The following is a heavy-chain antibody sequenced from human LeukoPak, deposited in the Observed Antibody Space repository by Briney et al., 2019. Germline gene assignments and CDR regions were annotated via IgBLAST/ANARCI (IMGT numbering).Heavy chain of an antibody. CDR1: GFTFSSYS. CDR2: ISSSSSYI. CDR3: ARANWIDSGWSGGDY. J-gene: IGHJ4*02. Sequence: GGSLRLSCAASGFTFSSYSMNWVRQAPGKGVEWVSSISSSSSYIYYADSVKGRFTISRDNAKNSLYLQMNSLRAEDTAVYYCARANWIDSGWSGGDYWGQGTLVTVSS. V-gene: IGHV3-21*01. D-gene: IGHD6-19*01.